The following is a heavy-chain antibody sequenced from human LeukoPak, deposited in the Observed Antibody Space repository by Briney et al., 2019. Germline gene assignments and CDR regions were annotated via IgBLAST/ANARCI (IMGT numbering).Heavy chain of an antibody. CDR1: GFTFSSYG. CDR3: AKDQYFVTGYYSYMDV. CDR2: ISYDGTNK. V-gene: IGHV3-30*18. D-gene: IGHD2-21*02. Sequence: PGGSLRLSCAASGFTFSSYGMHWVRQAPGKGLEWVAVISYDGTNKYYADPVKGRFTTSRDNSKNPLYLEMNSLRAEDTAVYYCAKDQYFVTGYYSYMDVWGKGTTVTISS. J-gene: IGHJ6*03.